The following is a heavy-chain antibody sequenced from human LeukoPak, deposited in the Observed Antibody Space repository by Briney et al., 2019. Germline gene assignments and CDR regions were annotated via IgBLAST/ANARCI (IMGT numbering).Heavy chain of an antibody. J-gene: IGHJ4*02. V-gene: IGHV1-46*01. CDR1: GYTFTSYY. Sequence: GASVKVSCKASGYTFTSYYMHWVRQAPGQGLEWMGIINPSGGSTSYAQKFQGRVTMTRDMSTSTVYMELSSLRSEDTAVYYCASAFDGVDTSYDSSGYYGYWGQGTLVTVSS. CDR2: INPSGGST. CDR3: ASAFDGVDTSYDSSGYYGY. D-gene: IGHD3-22*01.